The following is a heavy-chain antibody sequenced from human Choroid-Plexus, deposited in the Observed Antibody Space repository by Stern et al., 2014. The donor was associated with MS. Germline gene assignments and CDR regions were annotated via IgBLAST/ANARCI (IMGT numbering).Heavy chain of an antibody. D-gene: IGHD2/OR15-2a*01. CDR1: GFTFGSCA. CDR3: AKDRQYLTYFFDH. J-gene: IGHJ5*02. Sequence: MQLVESGGGVVQPGRPLRLSCVASGFTFGSCAMHWVRQAPGKGLEWVAGVSYDESNKYYADSVKGRFTISRDNSQNTLYMQMSSLRPEDTAVYYCAKDRQYLTYFFDHWGQGSLVTVSS. V-gene: IGHV3-30*18. CDR2: VSYDESNK.